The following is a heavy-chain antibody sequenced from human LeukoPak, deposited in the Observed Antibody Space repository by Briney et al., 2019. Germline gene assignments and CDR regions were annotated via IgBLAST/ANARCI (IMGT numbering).Heavy chain of an antibody. D-gene: IGHD3-10*01. CDR3: ARVRYHAVYGTGTYFYHFDY. CDR2: IHYTGST. Sequence: PSETLSLTCTVSSGSISNYCWSWIRQPPGKGLESIGYIHYTGSTTYNPSLKSRVTISVDTSKNQFSLKLSSVTAADTAVYYCARVRYHAVYGTGTYFYHFDYWGQGARVTVSP. J-gene: IGHJ4*02. V-gene: IGHV4-59*01. CDR1: SGSISNYC.